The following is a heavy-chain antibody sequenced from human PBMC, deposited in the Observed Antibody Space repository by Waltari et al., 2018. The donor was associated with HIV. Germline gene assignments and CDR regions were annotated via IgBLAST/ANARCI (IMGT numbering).Heavy chain of an antibody. J-gene: IGHJ6*02. CDR2: IKQDGSEE. V-gene: IGHV3-7*01. CDR1: GFTFSNFW. D-gene: IGHD5-12*01. Sequence: EVQLVESGGGLVQPGGSLRLSCAASGFTFSNFWMTLVRQAPGKGLEWVANIKQDGSEEYYVDSVRGRFTISRDNAQNSLFLHMNSLKAEDSAVYYCASHRYSGYDRYFYYYYGMDVWGQGTTVTVSS. CDR3: ASHRYSGYDRYFYYYYGMDV.